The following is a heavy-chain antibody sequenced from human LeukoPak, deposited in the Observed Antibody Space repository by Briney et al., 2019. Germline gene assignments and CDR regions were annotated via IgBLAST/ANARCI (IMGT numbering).Heavy chain of an antibody. Sequence: SGGSLRLSCAASGFTFSRYAMHWVRQAPGKGLEWVALMSYDGSDKYYADSVKGRFTISRDNSKNTLYLQMNSLRAEDTAVYFCATTETWIQLWLNYWGQGTLVTVSS. D-gene: IGHD5-18*01. V-gene: IGHV3-30*04. CDR1: GFTFSRYA. CDR3: ATTETWIQLWLNY. J-gene: IGHJ4*02. CDR2: MSYDGSDK.